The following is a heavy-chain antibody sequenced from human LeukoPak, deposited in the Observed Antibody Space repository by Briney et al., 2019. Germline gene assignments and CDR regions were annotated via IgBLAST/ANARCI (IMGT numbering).Heavy chain of an antibody. CDR2: INQDGSAQ. Sequence: GGSLRLSCAASGFTSSTSWMSWVRQAPGKGLEWVANINQDGSAQCYVDSVKGRFTISRDNAKSSLYLQMNSLRAEDTAVYYCARSARWGQGTLVTVSS. V-gene: IGHV3-7*01. CDR3: ARSAR. J-gene: IGHJ4*02. CDR1: GFTSSTSW.